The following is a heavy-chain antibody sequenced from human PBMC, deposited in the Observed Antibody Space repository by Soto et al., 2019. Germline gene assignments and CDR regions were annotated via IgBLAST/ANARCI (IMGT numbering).Heavy chain of an antibody. J-gene: IGHJ4*02. Sequence: GGSLRLSCATSGFTFSDYYMSWIRQAPGKGLEWVSYISSSGSTIYYADSVKGRFTISRDNAKNSLYLQMNSLRAEDTAVYYCARDSSLKVAARGEDYWGQGTLVTVSS. D-gene: IGHD6-19*01. CDR3: ARDSSLKVAARGEDY. CDR1: GFTFSDYY. CDR2: ISSSGSTI. V-gene: IGHV3-11*01.